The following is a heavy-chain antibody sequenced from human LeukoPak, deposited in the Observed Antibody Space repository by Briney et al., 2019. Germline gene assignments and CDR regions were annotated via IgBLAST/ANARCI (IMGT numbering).Heavy chain of an antibody. CDR1: GFIFSGYE. CDR2: ISRSGTII. J-gene: IGHJ4*02. Sequence: GGSLRPSCAASGFIFSGYEMNWVRQAPGKGLEWVSYISRSGTIISYADSVRGRLTISRDNAKNSLYLQMNSLRAEDTAVYYCAIERDDYYFDYWGQGTLVTVSS. CDR3: AIERDDYYFDY. D-gene: IGHD3-3*01. V-gene: IGHV3-48*03.